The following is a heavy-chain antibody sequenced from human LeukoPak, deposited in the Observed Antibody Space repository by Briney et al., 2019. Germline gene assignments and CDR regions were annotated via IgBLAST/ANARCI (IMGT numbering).Heavy chain of an antibody. J-gene: IGHJ4*02. Sequence: PGGSLRLSCAASGFVFSSYAMSWVRQTPARGLEWVSSLRGDGETFYADSVKGRFTLSRDNAKNSLYLQMNSLRAEDTAVYYCARRIMTTVIEYYFDYWGQGTLVTVSS. CDR2: LRGDGET. D-gene: IGHD4-17*01. CDR1: GFVFSSYA. V-gene: IGHV3-23*01. CDR3: ARRIMTTVIEYYFDY.